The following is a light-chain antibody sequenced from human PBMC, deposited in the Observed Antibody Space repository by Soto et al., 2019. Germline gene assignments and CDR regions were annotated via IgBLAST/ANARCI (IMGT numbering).Light chain of an antibody. V-gene: IGLV4-60*02. CDR2: LEGSGSY. Sequence: QSVLTQSSSASASLGSSVSLTCTLSSGHSSYIIAWHQQQPGKAPRYLMKLEGSGSYNKGSGVPDRFSGSSSGAHRYLTISNLQFEDEADYYCETWDSNTYVYGTGTKVTVL. CDR1: SGHSSYI. CDR3: ETWDSNTYV. J-gene: IGLJ1*01.